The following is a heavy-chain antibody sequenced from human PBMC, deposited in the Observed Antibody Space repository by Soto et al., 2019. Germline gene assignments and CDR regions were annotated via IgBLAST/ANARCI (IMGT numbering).Heavy chain of an antibody. Sequence: QVQLVQSGAEVKKPGSSVKVSCKASGGSFSSNAISWVRQAPGQGLEWMGGIIPIFITPNYAQKFQDRVTITADESTSTVYMELSRLRSEDTAVYYCATVEVAGATDDWGQGTLVTVSS. V-gene: IGHV1-69*01. D-gene: IGHD2-15*01. CDR3: ATVEVAGATDD. CDR2: IIPIFITP. CDR1: GGSFSSNA. J-gene: IGHJ4*02.